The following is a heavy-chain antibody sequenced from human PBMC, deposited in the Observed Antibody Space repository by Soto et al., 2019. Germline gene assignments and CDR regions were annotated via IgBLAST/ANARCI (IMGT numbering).Heavy chain of an antibody. CDR1: GGSVSRSSYY. Sequence: ETRSLTCTVSGGSVSRSSYYGGWIRQPPGKGLEWIGSIYYSGSTYYNPSLKSRVTISVDTSKNQFSLKLSSVTAADTAVYYCARRVFKRMYYDFWSGPDAFDIWGQGTMVT. J-gene: IGHJ3*02. D-gene: IGHD3-3*01. CDR3: ARRVFKRMYYDFWSGPDAFDI. CDR2: IYYSGST. V-gene: IGHV4-39*01.